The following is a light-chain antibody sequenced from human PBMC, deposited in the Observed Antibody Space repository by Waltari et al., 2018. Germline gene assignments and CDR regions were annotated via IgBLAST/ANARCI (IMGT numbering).Light chain of an antibody. V-gene: IGKV3-20*01. J-gene: IGKJ1*01. CDR1: QSVGKY. CDR3: QKYESLPAT. CDR2: HAS. Sequence: SCSASQSVGKYLAWYQQRPGQAPRLLLYHASIRATGIPDRFSGSGSGTDFSLTISRLEPEDFAVYYCQKYESLPATFGQGTTVEIK.